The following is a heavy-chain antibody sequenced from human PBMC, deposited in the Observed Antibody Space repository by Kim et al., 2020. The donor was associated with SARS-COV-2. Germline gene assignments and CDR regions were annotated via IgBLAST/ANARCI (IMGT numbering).Heavy chain of an antibody. V-gene: IGHV3-21*01. CDR2: ISSSSSYI. D-gene: IGHD3-3*01. J-gene: IGHJ4*02. Sequence: GGSLRLSCAASGFTFSSYSMNWVRQAPGKGLEWVSSISSSSSYIYYADSVKGRFTISRDNAKNSLYLQMNSLRAEDTAVYYCASSDRGYYDFWSGYGDYWGQGTLVTVSS. CDR3: ASSDRGYYDFWSGYGDY. CDR1: GFTFSSYS.